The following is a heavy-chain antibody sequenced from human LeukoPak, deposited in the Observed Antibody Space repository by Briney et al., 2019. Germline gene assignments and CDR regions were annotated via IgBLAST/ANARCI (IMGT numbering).Heavy chain of an antibody. J-gene: IGHJ4*02. CDR1: GGSFSGYY. V-gene: IGHV4-34*01. D-gene: IGHD2-15*01. Sequence: SETLSLTCAVYGGSFSGYYWSWIRQPPGKGLGWIGEINHSGSTNYNPSLKSRVTISVDTSKNQFSLKLSSVTAADTAVYYCARARVGSYFDYWGQGTLVTVSS. CDR3: ARARVGSYFDY. CDR2: INHSGST.